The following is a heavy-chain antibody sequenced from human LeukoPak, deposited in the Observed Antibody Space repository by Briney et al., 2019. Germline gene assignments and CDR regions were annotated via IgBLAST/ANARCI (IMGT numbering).Heavy chain of an antibody. D-gene: IGHD6-13*01. Sequence: SETLTLTCTVSGGSTSRYYWSWIRQPPGKRLEWLGYIYYSGSTTYNPSLKSRLTMSVDTSKNQISLKLISLTAADTAVYYCARLPGIAAVWGQGTLVTVSS. J-gene: IGHJ4*02. CDR2: IYYSGST. CDR1: GGSTSRYY. CDR3: ARLPGIAAV. V-gene: IGHV4-59*08.